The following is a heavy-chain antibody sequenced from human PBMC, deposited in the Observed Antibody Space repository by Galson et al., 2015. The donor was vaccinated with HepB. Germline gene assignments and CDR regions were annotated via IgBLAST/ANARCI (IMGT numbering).Heavy chain of an antibody. CDR1: GFTFSTYS. D-gene: IGHD3-10*01. CDR3: AKGYDTRHYYAMDV. Sequence: SLRLSCAASGFTFSTYSMNWVRQAPGKGLEWVSSISASGGSTYYADSVKGRFTISRDNSKNTLYLQMNSLRAEDTAVYYCAKGYDTRHYYAMDVWGQGTTVTVSS. J-gene: IGHJ6*02. CDR2: ISASGGST. V-gene: IGHV3-23*01.